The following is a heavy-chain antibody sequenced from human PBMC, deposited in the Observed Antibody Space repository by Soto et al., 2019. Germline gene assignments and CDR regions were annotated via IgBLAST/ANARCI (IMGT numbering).Heavy chain of an antibody. CDR3: ARRRSIAALFDY. CDR1: GGSISSSSYY. D-gene: IGHD6-6*01. Sequence: SETLSLTCTVSGGSISSSSYYWGWIRQPPGKGLEWIGSIYYSGSTYYNPSLKSRVTISVDTSKNQFSLKLSSVTAADTAVYYCARRRSIAALFDYWGQGTLVTVSS. V-gene: IGHV4-39*01. CDR2: IYYSGST. J-gene: IGHJ4*02.